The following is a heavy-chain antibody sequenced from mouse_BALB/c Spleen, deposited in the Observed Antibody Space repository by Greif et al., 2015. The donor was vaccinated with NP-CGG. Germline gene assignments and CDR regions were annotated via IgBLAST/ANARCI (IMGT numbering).Heavy chain of an antibody. CDR3: ARERDYYGSRYYFDY. Sequence: ESGPGLVKPSQSLSLTCSVTGYSITSGYYWNWIRQFPGNKLEWMGYISYDGSNNYNPSLKNRISITRDTSKNQFFLKLNSVTTEDTATYYCARERDYYGSRYYFDYWGQGTTPTVSS. CDR1: GYSITSGYY. V-gene: IGHV3-6*02. J-gene: IGHJ2*01. CDR2: ISYDGSN. D-gene: IGHD1-1*01.